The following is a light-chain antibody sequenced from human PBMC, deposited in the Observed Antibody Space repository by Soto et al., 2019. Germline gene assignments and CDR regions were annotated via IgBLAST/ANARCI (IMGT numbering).Light chain of an antibody. CDR1: QSISSW. CDR2: KAS. J-gene: IGKJ2*01. Sequence: DIQMTQSPSNLSSSVGHIFTLTCRASQSISSWLAWYQQKPGKAPKLLIYKASSLESGVTSRFSGSGSGTEFTITISSLQPDDFATYYCQPYNSYSKTVGPGTKVEIK. CDR3: QPYNSYSKT. V-gene: IGKV1-5*03.